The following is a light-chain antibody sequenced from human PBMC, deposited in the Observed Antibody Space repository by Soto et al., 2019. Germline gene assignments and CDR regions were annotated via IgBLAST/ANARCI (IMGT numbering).Light chain of an antibody. Sequence: IQLTQSPSALSASLVYRFTITCRASQGISSYLAWYQQKPGRAPKLLIYAASTLQSGVPSSFSGSGSGTDFTLTISSLQPEDFATYYCQQLHSYPLTFGGGTKVDIK. CDR2: AAS. J-gene: IGKJ4*01. V-gene: IGKV1-9*01. CDR3: QQLHSYPLT. CDR1: QGISSY.